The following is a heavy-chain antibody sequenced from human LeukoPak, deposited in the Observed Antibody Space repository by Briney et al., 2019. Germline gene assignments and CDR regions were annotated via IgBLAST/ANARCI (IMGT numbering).Heavy chain of an antibody. J-gene: IGHJ5*02. CDR3: ARANRGYYDSSGYSPWFDP. V-gene: IGHV1-2*02. D-gene: IGHD3-22*01. CDR2: INPNSGGT. Sequence: ASVKVSCKASGYTFTGYYMHWVRQAPGQGLEWMGWINPNSGGTNYAQKFQGRVTVTRDTSISTAYMELSRLRSDDTAVYYCARANRGYYDSSGYSPWFDPWGQGTLVTVSS. CDR1: GYTFTGYY.